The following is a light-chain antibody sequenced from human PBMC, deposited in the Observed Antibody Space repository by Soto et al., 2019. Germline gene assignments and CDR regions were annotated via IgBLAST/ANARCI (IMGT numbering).Light chain of an antibody. J-gene: IGKJ1*01. CDR1: QSVSSSY. Sequence: ETVLTQSPGTLSLSPGERATLSCRASQSVSSSYLVWYQQKLGQAPRLLIYDTSSRATGIPDRFSGSGSGTDFTLTISGLEPEDFAVYYCQQYGSSPWTFGQGTKVEIK. CDR2: DTS. V-gene: IGKV3-20*01. CDR3: QQYGSSPWT.